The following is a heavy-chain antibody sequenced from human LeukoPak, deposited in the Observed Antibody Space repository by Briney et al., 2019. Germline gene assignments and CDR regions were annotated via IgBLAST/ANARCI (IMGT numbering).Heavy chain of an antibody. CDR2: IYPGYSDT. CDR3: ARHATIAAAGTGDWFDP. V-gene: IGHV5-51*01. J-gene: IGHJ5*02. Sequence: GESLKISCKGSGYSFTSYWIGWVRQTRGKGLEWMGIIYPGYSDTRYSPSFQGQVTISADKSITTAYLQWSSLKASHTAMYYCARHATIAAAGTGDWFDPWGQGTLVTVSS. D-gene: IGHD6-13*01. CDR1: GYSFTSYW.